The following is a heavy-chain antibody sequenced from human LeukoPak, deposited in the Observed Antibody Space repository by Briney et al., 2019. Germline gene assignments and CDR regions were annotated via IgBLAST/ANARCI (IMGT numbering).Heavy chain of an antibody. D-gene: IGHD3-22*01. CDR3: ARDLSYYDSSGFYYYYYYRDV. CDR1: GGSISSYY. V-gene: IGHV4-4*07. J-gene: IGHJ6*03. Sequence: SETLSLTCTVSGGSISSYYSSWIRQPARKGLEWIGRIYTSGSTNYNPSLKSRVTMSVDTSKNQFSLKLSSVTAAHTAMYYCARDLSYYDSSGFYYYYYYRDVWGTGTTVTVS. CDR2: IYTSGST.